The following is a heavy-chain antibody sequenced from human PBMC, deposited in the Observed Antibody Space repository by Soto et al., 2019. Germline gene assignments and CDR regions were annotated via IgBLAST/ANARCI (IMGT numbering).Heavy chain of an antibody. D-gene: IGHD5-12*01. J-gene: IGHJ4*02. CDR3: AKGAEGYVVSSLDS. Sequence: EVQLLESGGGFVQPGGSLRLSCAASGFRLSDFAMTWVRQAPGRGLEWVSAITGTASSTYYADSVKGRFTISRDNSTNTLYLQINSLRAEDTAIYYCAKGAEGYVVSSLDSWGQGTPVTVSS. CDR2: ITGTASST. CDR1: GFRLSDFA. V-gene: IGHV3-23*01.